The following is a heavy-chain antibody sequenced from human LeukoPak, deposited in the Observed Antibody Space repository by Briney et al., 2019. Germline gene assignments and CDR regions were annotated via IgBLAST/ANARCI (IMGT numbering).Heavy chain of an antibody. CDR3: ARGAYCGGDCYFFDY. V-gene: IGHV3-48*02. CDR2: IRSSSSTI. J-gene: IGHJ4*02. D-gene: IGHD2-21*02. CDR1: GFTFSTYS. Sequence: GGSLTLSCAASGFTFSTYSMNWVRQAPGKGLEWVSNIRSSSSTIYYADSVKGRLTISRDNAKNSLYLQMNSLRDEDTAVYYCARGAYCGGDCYFFDYWGQGTLVTVSS.